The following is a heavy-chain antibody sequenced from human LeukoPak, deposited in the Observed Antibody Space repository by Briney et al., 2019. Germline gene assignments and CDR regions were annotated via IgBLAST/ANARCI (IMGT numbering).Heavy chain of an antibody. J-gene: IGHJ6*02. V-gene: IGHV4-38-2*02. CDR3: TRGTYYFNSGSYALDV. CDR2: ISHTGST. Sequence: SETLSLTCTVSGYSISSGYYWGWIRQPPGKGLEWIGTISHTGSTSYSPSLKGRLTISIDTSKNHFSPRLTSVTAAGTAVYYCTRGTYYFNSGSYALDVWGQGTTVTVSS. D-gene: IGHD3-10*01. CDR1: GYSISSGYY.